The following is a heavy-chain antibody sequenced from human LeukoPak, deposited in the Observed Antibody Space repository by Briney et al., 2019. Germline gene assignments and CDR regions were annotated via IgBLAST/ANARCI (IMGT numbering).Heavy chain of an antibody. V-gene: IGHV4-59*01. CDR2: IYYSGST. Sequence: SETLSLTCAVSGGSISSYYWNWIRQTPGKGLEWTGYIYYSGSTNYNPSLKSRVTISVDTSKNQLSLRLSSMTAADTAVYYCARLTLLADRVRSNYHYYYMDVWGKGTTVTVSS. J-gene: IGHJ6*03. CDR3: ARLTLLADRVRSNYHYYYMDV. D-gene: IGHD2-15*01. CDR1: GGSISSYY.